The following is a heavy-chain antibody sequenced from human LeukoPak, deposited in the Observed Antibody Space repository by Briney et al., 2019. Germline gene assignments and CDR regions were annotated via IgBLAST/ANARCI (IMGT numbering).Heavy chain of an antibody. D-gene: IGHD3-9*01. CDR2: IYYSGST. J-gene: IGHJ4*02. V-gene: IGHV4-30-4*01. CDR3: ARYYDILTGLDY. Sequence: PSETLSLTCTVSGGSISSGDYYWSWIRQPPGKGLEWIGYIYYSGSTYYNPSLESRVTISVDTSKNQFSLKLSSVTAADTAVYYCARYYDILTGLDYWGQGTLVTVSS. CDR1: GGSISSGDYY.